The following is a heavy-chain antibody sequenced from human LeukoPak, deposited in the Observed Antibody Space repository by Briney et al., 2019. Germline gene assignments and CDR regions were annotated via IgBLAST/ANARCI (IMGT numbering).Heavy chain of an antibody. Sequence: SQTLSLTCTASGGSISSGGYYWSWIRQHPGKGLEWIGYIYYSGSTYYNPSLKSRVTISVDTSKNQFSLKLSSVTAADTAVYYCARDRDYGDYERAGDYFDYWGQGTLVTVSS. J-gene: IGHJ4*02. CDR3: ARDRDYGDYERAGDYFDY. D-gene: IGHD4-17*01. CDR2: IYYSGST. CDR1: GGSISSGGYY. V-gene: IGHV4-31*03.